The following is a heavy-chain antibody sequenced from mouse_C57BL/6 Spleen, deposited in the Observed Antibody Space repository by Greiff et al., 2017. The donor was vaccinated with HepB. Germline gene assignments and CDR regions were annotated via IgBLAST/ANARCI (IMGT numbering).Heavy chain of an antibody. CDR1: GFTFSDYY. Sequence: EVKVVESGGGLVQPGGSLKLSCAASGFTFSDYYMYWVRQTPEKRLEWVAYISNGGGSTYYPDTVKGRFTLSIDNAKNTLYLHMSRLKSEDTAMYYCARQGSHWYFDVWGTGTTVTVSS. V-gene: IGHV5-12*01. J-gene: IGHJ1*03. CDR3: ARQGSHWYFDV. CDR2: ISNGGGST.